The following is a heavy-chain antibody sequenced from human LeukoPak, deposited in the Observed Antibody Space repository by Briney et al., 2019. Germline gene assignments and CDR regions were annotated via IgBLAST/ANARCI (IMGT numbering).Heavy chain of an antibody. CDR2: ISSNGGST. Sequence: GGTLRLSCSASGFTFSNYATHWVRHAPGKGLEYVSAISSNGGSTYYADSVKGRFTISRDNSENTMYLQMSSLRVEDTAVFYCVKGIAGGPYYFDYWGQGTLVTVSS. CDR3: VKGIAGGPYYFDY. V-gene: IGHV3-64D*06. J-gene: IGHJ4*02. D-gene: IGHD6-13*01. CDR1: GFTFSNYA.